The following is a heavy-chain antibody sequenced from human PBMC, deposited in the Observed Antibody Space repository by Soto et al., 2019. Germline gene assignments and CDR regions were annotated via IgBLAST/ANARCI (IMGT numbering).Heavy chain of an antibody. CDR2: IYHSGRT. V-gene: IGHV4-4*02. CDR1: GGSISSSNW. J-gene: IGHJ4*02. D-gene: IGHD3-9*01. CDR3: ARLRTYDLMTAPDY. Sequence: NPSETLSLTCVVSGGSISSSNWWSWVRQPPGKGLEWIGEIYHSGRTNYNPSLKSRVTISLDKSKNQFSLKLSSVTAADTAVYYCARLRTYDLMTAPDYWGQGTLVTVSS.